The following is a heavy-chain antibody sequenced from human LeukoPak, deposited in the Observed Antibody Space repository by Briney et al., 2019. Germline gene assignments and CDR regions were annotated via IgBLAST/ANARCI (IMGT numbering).Heavy chain of an antibody. J-gene: IGHJ4*02. CDR1: GGSISSSSYY. CDR2: IYYSGST. V-gene: IGHV4-39*01. CDR3: ARQSPGNWNYPYYFDY. Sequence: PSETLSLTCTVSGGSISSSSYYWGWIRQPPGKGLEWIGSIYYSGSTYYNPSLKSRVTISVHTSKNQFSLKLSSVTAADTAVYYCARQSPGNWNYPYYFDYWGQGTLVTVSS. D-gene: IGHD1-7*01.